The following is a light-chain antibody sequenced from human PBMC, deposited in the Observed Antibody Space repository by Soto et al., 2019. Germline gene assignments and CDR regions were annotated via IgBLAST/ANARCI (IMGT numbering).Light chain of an antibody. CDR2: GNR. CDR3: QAYDYSLTAVV. CDR1: NSNLGAGYD. V-gene: IGLV1-40*01. Sequence: QSVLTQPPSVSGAPGKRVTISCTGNNSNLGAGYDVHWYQQLPGAAPKLVVFGNRNRPSGVPERFSGSKSGTSASLAITGLQAEDEADYYCQAYDYSLTAVVFGGGTKLTVL. J-gene: IGLJ3*02.